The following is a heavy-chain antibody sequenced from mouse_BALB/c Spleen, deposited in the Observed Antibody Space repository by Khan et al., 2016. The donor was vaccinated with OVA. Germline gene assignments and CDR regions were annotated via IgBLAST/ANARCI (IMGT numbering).Heavy chain of an antibody. Sequence: QVQLQQSGAALAKPGASVKMSCKASGYTFTTYWMHWVKQRPGPGLEWIGYINPTSGYTDYNQKFKDKATLTADKSSSTAYMQLSRLTSEDSAVYYCARDRIDYGGQGTTLTVSS. J-gene: IGHJ2*01. CDR2: INPTSGYT. CDR3: ARDRIDY. V-gene: IGHV1-7*01. CDR1: GYTFTTYW.